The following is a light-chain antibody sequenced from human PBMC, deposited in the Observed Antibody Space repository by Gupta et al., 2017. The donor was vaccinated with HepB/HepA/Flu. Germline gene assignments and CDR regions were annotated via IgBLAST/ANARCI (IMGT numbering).Light chain of an antibody. CDR1: QNVLYSNNKDF. Sequence: DIMMTQSPDSLAVSLGERANINCKSSQNVLYSNNKDFLAWYQQKPGHPPKLLISWASTREAGVPDRLSVSGSGTDFTLTISSLQAKDVAVYYCQQYYDTPITFGQGTRLEIK. CDR3: QQYYDTPIT. J-gene: IGKJ5*01. V-gene: IGKV4-1*01. CDR2: WAS.